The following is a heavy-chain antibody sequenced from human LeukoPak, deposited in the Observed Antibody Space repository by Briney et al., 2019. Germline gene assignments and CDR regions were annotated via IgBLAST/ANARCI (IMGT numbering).Heavy chain of an antibody. J-gene: IGHJ4*02. CDR2: LNPNSGVT. CDR3: ARGDVTTVDY. CDR1: GYIFTGYY. D-gene: IGHD4-17*01. Sequence: ASVKVSCEASGYIFTGYYMHWVRQAPGQGLEWMGWLNPNSGVTNYAQNFRDRVTMTRDTSTSTAYMELSSLIFDDTAVYFCARGDVTTVDYWGQGTLVTVSS. V-gene: IGHV1-2*02.